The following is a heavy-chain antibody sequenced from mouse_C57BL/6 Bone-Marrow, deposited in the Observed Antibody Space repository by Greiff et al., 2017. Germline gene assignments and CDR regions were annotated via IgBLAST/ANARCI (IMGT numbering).Heavy chain of an antibody. J-gene: IGHJ2*01. D-gene: IGHD2-14*01. V-gene: IGHV1-69*01. CDR2: IDPSDSYT. CDR3: ARRGTPYYSDY. CDR1: GYTFTSYW. Sequence: QVQLQQPGAELVMPGASVKLSCKASGYTFTSYWMHWVKQRPGQGLEWIGEIDPSDSYTNYTQKFKGKSTLTVDKSSRTAYMQISSLTSEDSAVYYCARRGTPYYSDYWGQGTTLSVSS.